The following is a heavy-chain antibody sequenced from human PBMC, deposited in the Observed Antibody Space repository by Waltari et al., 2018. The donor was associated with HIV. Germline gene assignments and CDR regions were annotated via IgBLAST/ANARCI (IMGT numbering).Heavy chain of an antibody. V-gene: IGHV3-11*01. J-gene: IGHJ4*02. Sequence: QVHLVESGGGLVRPGGSLRLSCAASGFIFSDYYMSWIHQAPGKGLEWISSINTGGSTTYYEDSVKGRFTISRDNAKNSLLLQMDNLRGDDAAVYYCARSRHGGYNYPTYFDYWGQGSLVTVSS. D-gene: IGHD5-12*01. CDR3: ARSRHGGYNYPTYFDY. CDR1: GFIFSDYY. CDR2: INTGGSTT.